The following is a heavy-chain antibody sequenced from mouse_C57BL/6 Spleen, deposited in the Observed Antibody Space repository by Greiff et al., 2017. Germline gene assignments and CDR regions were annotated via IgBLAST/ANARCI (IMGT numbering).Heavy chain of an antibody. D-gene: IGHD1-1*01. J-gene: IGHJ2*01. V-gene: IGHV1-50*01. CDR1: GYTFTSYW. CDR3: ARRSSFLYYFDY. Sequence: QVQLQQPGAELVKPGASVKLSCKASGYTFTSYWMQWVKQRPGQGLEWIGEIDPSDSYTNYNQKFKGKATLTVDTSSSTAYMQLSSLTSEDSAVYYCARRSSFLYYFDYWGQGTTLTVSS. CDR2: IDPSDSYT.